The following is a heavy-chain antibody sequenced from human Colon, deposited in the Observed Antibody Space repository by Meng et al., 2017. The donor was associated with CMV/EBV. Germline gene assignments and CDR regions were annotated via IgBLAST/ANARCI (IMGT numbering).Heavy chain of an antibody. Sequence: QVPVVQSGAEVKKPGASVRVSCYASGYNFNTYGITWVRQAPGQGLEWMGWITASNGDTQYAQKFQGRVTLTADASTRSAYMELRNLRSDDTAVYFCARDVSGAFDIWGQGTMVTVSS. CDR2: ITASNGDT. J-gene: IGHJ3*02. CDR1: GYNFNTYG. D-gene: IGHD5/OR15-5a*01. CDR3: ARDVSGAFDI. V-gene: IGHV1-18*01.